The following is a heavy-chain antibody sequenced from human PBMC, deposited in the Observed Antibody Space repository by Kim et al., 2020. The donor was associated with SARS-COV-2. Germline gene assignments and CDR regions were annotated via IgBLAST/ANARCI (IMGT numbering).Heavy chain of an antibody. D-gene: IGHD1-20*01. CDR3: ARHKGYNWSFLREYYFDY. V-gene: IGHV4-39*01. J-gene: IGHJ4*02. CDR2: IYYSGST. CDR1: GGSISSNSYY. Sequence: SETLSLTCTVSGGSISSNSYYWGWIRQPPGKGLEWIGSIYYSGSTYYNPSLKSRVTISVDTSKNQFSLRLSSVTAADTAVYYCARHKGYNWSFLREYYFDYWGQGTLVTVSS.